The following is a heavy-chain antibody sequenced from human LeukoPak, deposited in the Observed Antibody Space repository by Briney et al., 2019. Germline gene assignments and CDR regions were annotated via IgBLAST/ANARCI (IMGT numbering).Heavy chain of an antibody. V-gene: IGHV6-1*01. Sequence: SQTLSLTCDVSGDSVSNKNGAWIWIGQSPSRGLEWLGRTYFRSEWHTDFAVSVKGRIAITADTSKNQCALQLASVTPEDTAVYYCASGWASSWGQGYLVTVSS. CDR2: TYFRSEWHT. CDR3: ASGWASS. D-gene: IGHD1-26*01. J-gene: IGHJ5*02. CDR1: GDSVSNKNGA.